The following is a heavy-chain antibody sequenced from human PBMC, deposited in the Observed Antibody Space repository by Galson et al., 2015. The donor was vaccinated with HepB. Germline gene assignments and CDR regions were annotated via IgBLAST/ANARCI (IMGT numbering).Heavy chain of an antibody. CDR2: IYYSGST. D-gene: IGHD3-3*01. Sequence: TLSLTCTVSGGSISSGGYYWSWIRQHPGKGLEWIGYIYYSGSTYYNPSLKSRVTISVDTSKNQFSLKLSSVTAADTAVYYCARVTIFGVVITYYYGMDVWGQGTTVTVSS. V-gene: IGHV4-31*03. CDR1: GGSISSGGYY. J-gene: IGHJ6*02. CDR3: ARVTIFGVVITYYYGMDV.